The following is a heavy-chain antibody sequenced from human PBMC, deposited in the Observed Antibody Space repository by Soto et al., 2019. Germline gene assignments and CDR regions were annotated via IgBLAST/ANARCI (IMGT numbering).Heavy chain of an antibody. Sequence: QLQLQESGSGLVKPSQTLSLTCAVSGASISSGGSSWSWIRQAPGTGLEWIGYIYHSGITNYNPSLKSRVTISVDKSQNQFSLSLSFVTAADTGVYYCARGLAVRGSYGLDVWGQGTTVTVSS. CDR3: ARGLAVRGSYGLDV. D-gene: IGHD3-10*01. J-gene: IGHJ6*02. CDR1: GASISSGGSS. V-gene: IGHV4-30-2*01. CDR2: IYHSGIT.